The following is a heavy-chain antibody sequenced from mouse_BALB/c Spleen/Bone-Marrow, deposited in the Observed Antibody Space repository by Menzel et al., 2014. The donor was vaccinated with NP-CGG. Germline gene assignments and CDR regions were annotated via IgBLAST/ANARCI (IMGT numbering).Heavy chain of an antibody. V-gene: IGHV1S81*02. CDR3: APYYYGSSYGFYWYFDV. CDR1: GYTFTSYW. CDR2: INPSNGRT. J-gene: IGHJ1*01. Sequence: LVESGAELVKPGASVNLSCKASGYTFTSYWMHWVKQRPGQGLEWIGEINPSNGRTNYNEKFKSKATLTVDKSSSTAYMQLSSLTSEDSAVYYCAPYYYGSSYGFYWYFDVWGAGTTVTVSS. D-gene: IGHD1-1*01.